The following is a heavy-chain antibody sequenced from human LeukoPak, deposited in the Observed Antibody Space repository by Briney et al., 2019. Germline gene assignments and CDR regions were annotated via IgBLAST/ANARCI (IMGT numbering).Heavy chain of an antibody. D-gene: IGHD2-2*01. V-gene: IGHV1-8*01. Sequence: RASVKVSCKASGYTFTSYDINWVRQATGQGLEWMGWMNPNSGNTGYAQKFQGRVTMTRNTSISTAYMELSSLRSEDTAVYYCARECSSTSCYFYYYYGMDVWGQGTTVTVSS. CDR2: MNPNSGNT. CDR1: GYTFTSYD. CDR3: ARECSSTSCYFYYYYGMDV. J-gene: IGHJ6*02.